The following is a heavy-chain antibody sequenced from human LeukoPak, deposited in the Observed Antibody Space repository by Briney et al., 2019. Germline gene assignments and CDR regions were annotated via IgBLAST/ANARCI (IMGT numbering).Heavy chain of an antibody. V-gene: IGHV5-51*01. D-gene: IGHD5-24*01. CDR2: IYPADSDT. J-gene: IGHJ5*02. CDR1: GYIFTNYC. CDR3: ARTDYNFWFDP. Sequence: GDSLKISRKGSGYIFTNYCIVWVRQMPGKGLEWMGIIYPADSDTRYSPSFQGQVSISVDKSINTAYLQWTSLKASDTAMYYCARTDYNFWFDPWGQGTLVTVSS.